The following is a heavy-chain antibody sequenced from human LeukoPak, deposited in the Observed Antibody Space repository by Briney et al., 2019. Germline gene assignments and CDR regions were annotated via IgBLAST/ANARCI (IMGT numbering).Heavy chain of an antibody. Sequence: GGSLRLSCAVSGFTFSNYGMHWVRQAPGKGLEWVAVISYDGSNKYYADSVKGRFTISRENSKNTLSLQMNSLRTEDMAVYYCANGIGWLHRAFHYWGQGTLVTVSS. CDR3: ANGIGWLHRAFHY. CDR1: GFTFSNYG. CDR2: ISYDGSNK. D-gene: IGHD5-12*01. J-gene: IGHJ4*02. V-gene: IGHV3-30*18.